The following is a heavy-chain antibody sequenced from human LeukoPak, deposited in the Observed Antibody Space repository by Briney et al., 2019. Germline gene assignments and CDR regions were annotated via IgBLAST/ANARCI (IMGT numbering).Heavy chain of an antibody. Sequence: PGGSLLLSCAASGFTFSSYSMNWVRQAPGKGLEWVSSTSGSSSYIYYADSVKGRFTISRDNAKNSLYLQMNSLRAEDTAVYYCAELGITMIGGVWGKGTTVTISS. CDR1: GFTFSSYS. J-gene: IGHJ6*04. CDR3: AELGITMIGGV. CDR2: TSGSSSYI. V-gene: IGHV3-21*01. D-gene: IGHD3-10*02.